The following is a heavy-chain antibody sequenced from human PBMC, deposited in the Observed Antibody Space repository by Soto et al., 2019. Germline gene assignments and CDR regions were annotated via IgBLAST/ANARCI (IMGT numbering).Heavy chain of an antibody. CDR2: ISGSSSTI. Sequence: ELQLVESGGGLVQPGGSLKLSCAASGFTFSSYDMDWVRQAPGKGLEWVSRISGSSSTIYYADSVKGRFTISRDNAKNALYLQMNSLRDEDTAVYYCATINYEFITYYAMGVWGQGTTVTVSS. J-gene: IGHJ6*02. CDR3: ATINYEFITYYAMGV. V-gene: IGHV3-48*02. D-gene: IGHD3-3*01. CDR1: GFTFSSYD.